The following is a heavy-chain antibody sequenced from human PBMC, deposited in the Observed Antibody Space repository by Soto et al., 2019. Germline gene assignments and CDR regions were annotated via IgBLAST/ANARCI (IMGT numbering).Heavy chain of an antibody. CDR3: ARRGYSYGLDV. V-gene: IGHV5-51*01. D-gene: IGHD5-18*01. J-gene: IGHJ6*02. CDR1: GYNFDTYW. CDR2: IYPGDSDT. Sequence: EVQLVQSGAEVKKPGESLKISCKGSGYNFDTYWIAWVRQLPGKGPEWMGIIYPGDSDTSYSPSFQGQVTISVDKSISTAYLQWNSLKASDTAVYYCARRGYSYGLDVWGQGTKVTVSS.